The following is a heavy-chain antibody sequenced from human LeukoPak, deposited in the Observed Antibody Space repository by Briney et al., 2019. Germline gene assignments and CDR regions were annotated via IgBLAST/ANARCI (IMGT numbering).Heavy chain of an antibody. D-gene: IGHD4-23*01. CDR3: AKAQGMGYGGNSAGGDY. V-gene: IGHV1-24*01. Sequence: GASVKVSCKVSGYTLTELSMHWVRQAPGKGLEWMGGFDPEDGETIYAQKFQGRVTMTEDTSTDTAYMELSSLRAEDTAVYYCAKAQGMGYGGNSAGGDYWGQGTLVTVSS. J-gene: IGHJ4*02. CDR2: FDPEDGET. CDR1: GYTLTELS.